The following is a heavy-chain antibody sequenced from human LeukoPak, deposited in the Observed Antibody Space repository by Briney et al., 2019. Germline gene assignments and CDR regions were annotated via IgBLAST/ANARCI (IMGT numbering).Heavy chain of an antibody. D-gene: IGHD3-22*01. CDR1: GYTFTSYG. CDR3: GRRADYYDSSGYYYYFGY. J-gene: IGHJ4*02. Sequence: ASVKVSCKASGYTFTSYGISWVRQAPGQGLEWMGWISAYNGNTNYAQKLQGRVTMTTDTSTSTAYMELRSLRSDDTAVYYCGRRADYYDSSGYYYYFGYWGQGTLVTVSS. V-gene: IGHV1-18*01. CDR2: ISAYNGNT.